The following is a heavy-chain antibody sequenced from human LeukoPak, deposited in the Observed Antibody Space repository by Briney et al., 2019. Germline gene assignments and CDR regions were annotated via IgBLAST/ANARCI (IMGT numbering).Heavy chain of an antibody. CDR3: TTEYCSSTSCYSDYFDY. CDR2: IRSKAYGGTT. V-gene: IGHV3-49*04. D-gene: IGHD2-2*01. CDR1: GFTFSSYS. J-gene: IGHJ4*02. Sequence: GGSLRLSCAASGFTFSSYSMNWVRQAPGKGLEWVGFIRSKAYGGTTEYAASVKGRFTISRDDSKSIAYLQMNSLRTEDTAVYYCTTEYCSSTSCYSDYFDYWGQGTLVTISS.